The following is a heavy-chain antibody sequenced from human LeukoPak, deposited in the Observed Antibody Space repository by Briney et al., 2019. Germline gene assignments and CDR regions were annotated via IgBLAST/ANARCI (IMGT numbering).Heavy chain of an antibody. J-gene: IGHJ6*03. CDR2: IYYSGST. D-gene: IGHD5-24*01. CDR3: ARSAITYMDV. CDR1: GGSISGYY. V-gene: IGHV4-59*08. Sequence: SETLSLTCTVSGGSISGYYWSWIRQPPGKGLEWIGYIYYSGSTNYNPSLKSRVTISVDTSKNQFSLKVSSVTAADTAVYYCARSAITYMDVWGKGTTVTVPS.